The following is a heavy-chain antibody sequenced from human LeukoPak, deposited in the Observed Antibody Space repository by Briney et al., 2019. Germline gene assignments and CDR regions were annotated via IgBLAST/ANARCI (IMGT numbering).Heavy chain of an antibody. CDR2: IYYSGST. CDR3: ARGRSAYYYEY. V-gene: IGHV4-59*11. J-gene: IGHJ4*02. CDR1: GGSISSHY. Sequence: PSETLSLTCTVSGGSISSHYWGWIRQPPGKGLEWIGYIYYSGSTNYNPSLKSRVTISVDTSKNQFSLKLSSVTAADTAVYYCARGRSAYYYEYWGQGTLVTVSS.